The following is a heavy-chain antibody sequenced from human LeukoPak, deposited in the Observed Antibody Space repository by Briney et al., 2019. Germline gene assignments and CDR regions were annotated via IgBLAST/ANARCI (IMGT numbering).Heavy chain of an antibody. J-gene: IGHJ4*02. Sequence: ASVKVSCKASGGTFSSYAISWVRQAPGQGLEWMGRIIPILGIANYAQKFQGRVTITADKSTSTAYMELSSLRSEDTAVYYCARVYCSSTSCYLDYWGQGTLVTVSS. V-gene: IGHV1-69*04. CDR2: IIPILGIA. CDR3: ARVYCSSTSCYLDY. CDR1: GGTFSSYA. D-gene: IGHD2-2*01.